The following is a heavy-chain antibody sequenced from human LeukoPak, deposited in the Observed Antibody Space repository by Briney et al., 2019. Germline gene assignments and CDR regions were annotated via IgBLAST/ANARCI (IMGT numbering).Heavy chain of an antibody. CDR1: EFTFRSYE. Sequence: GGSLRLSCAASEFTFRSYEMNWVRQAPGKGLEGISYISSTGNTIYYVDSVQGRFTISRDNAKNSLYLQMNSLRAEDTALYYCARGRYCSGHNCYFDYWGQGTLVTVSS. V-gene: IGHV3-48*03. CDR3: ARGRYCSGHNCYFDY. D-gene: IGHD2-15*01. CDR2: ISSTGNTI. J-gene: IGHJ4*02.